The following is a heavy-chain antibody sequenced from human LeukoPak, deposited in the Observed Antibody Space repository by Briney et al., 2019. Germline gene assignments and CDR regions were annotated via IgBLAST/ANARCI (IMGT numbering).Heavy chain of an antibody. Sequence: GGSLRLSCSASEFTFSDYDMNWVRQAPGKGLEWVSSISGLSTHIYYGDSVKGRFSISRDNAKNSVYLQMNSLGVEDTAIYYCGRAFPPLRTSSAGDLWGQGILVTVSS. CDR2: ISGLSTHI. CDR3: GRAFPPLRTSSAGDL. V-gene: IGHV3-69-1*02. CDR1: EFTFSDYD. D-gene: IGHD3-16*01. J-gene: IGHJ4*02.